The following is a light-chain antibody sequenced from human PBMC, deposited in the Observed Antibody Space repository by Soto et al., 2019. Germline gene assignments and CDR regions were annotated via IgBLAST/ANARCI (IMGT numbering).Light chain of an antibody. CDR1: SSNIGAGYD. J-gene: IGLJ2*01. CDR3: QSYDSSLSGHVV. CDR2: GNS. Sequence: QSVLAQPPSVSGAPGQRVTMSCTGSSSNIGAGYDVHWYRQFPGAAPKLLIYGNSNRPSGVPDRFSGSKSATSASLAITGLQAEDEADYYCQSYDSSLSGHVVFGGGTKVTVL. V-gene: IGLV1-40*01.